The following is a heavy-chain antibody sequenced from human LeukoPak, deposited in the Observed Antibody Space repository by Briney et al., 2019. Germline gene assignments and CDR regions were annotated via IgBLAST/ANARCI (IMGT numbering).Heavy chain of an antibody. D-gene: IGHD6-19*01. J-gene: IGHJ4*02. CDR3: ARDLYSSGWYGGGY. CDR2: IWYDGSNK. CDR1: GFTFSGYG. V-gene: IGHV3-33*01. Sequence: GGSLRLSCAASGFTFSGYGMHWVRQAPGKGLEWVAVIWYDGSNKYYADSVKGRFTISRDNSKNTLYPQMNSLRAEDTAVYYCARDLYSSGWYGGGYWGQGTLVTVSS.